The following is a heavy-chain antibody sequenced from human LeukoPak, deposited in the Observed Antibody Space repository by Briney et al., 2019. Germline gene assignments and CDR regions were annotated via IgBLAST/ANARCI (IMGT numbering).Heavy chain of an antibody. CDR2: IYSGGST. V-gene: IGHV3-53*01. D-gene: IGHD1-1*01. CDR3: ARGPAGYN. Sequence: GGSLRLSCAASGFTFSSNHMMGLRQAPGKGLEWVSVIYSGGSTDYADSVKGRFTISRDILKNTLYLQMNSLRAEDTAVYYCARGPAGYNWGQGTLVTVSS. CDR1: GFTFSSNH. J-gene: IGHJ4*02.